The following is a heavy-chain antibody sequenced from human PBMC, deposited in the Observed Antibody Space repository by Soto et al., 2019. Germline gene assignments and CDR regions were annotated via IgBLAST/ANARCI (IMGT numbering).Heavy chain of an antibody. CDR1: GYTLTSYD. J-gene: IGHJ3*02. D-gene: IGHD3-3*01. V-gene: IGHV1-8*01. Sequence: GASVKVSCKASGYTLTSYDINWVRQATGQGLEWMGWMNPNSGNTGYAQKFQGRVTMTRNTSISTAYMELSSLRSEDTAVYYCSRGLLTYYDFWSGYHDAFDIWGQGTMVTVSS. CDR2: MNPNSGNT. CDR3: SRGLLTYYDFWSGYHDAFDI.